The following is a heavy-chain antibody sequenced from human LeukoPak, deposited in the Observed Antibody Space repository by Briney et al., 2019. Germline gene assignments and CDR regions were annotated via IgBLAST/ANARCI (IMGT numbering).Heavy chain of an antibody. V-gene: IGHV3-23*01. D-gene: IGHD2-21*01. CDR1: GFTFSSYA. Sequence: PGGALRLSCAASGFTFSSYAMSWVRQAPGKGLEWVSAINSGGDATEYADSVRGRFTISRDNSKNTLSLQLNSLRADDTAIYYCAKSDCGTIGCKLLDYWGQGTLVTVSS. CDR2: INSGGDAT. J-gene: IGHJ4*02. CDR3: AKSDCGTIGCKLLDY.